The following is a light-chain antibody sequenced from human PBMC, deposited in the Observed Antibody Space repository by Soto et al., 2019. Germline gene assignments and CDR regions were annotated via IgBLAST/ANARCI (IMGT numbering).Light chain of an antibody. CDR3: SSYTTDTTWV. CDR1: SSDVGAYGY. J-gene: IGLJ3*02. CDR2: EVS. V-gene: IGLV2-14*01. Sequence: QSALTQPASVSGSPGQSITISCTGTSSDVGAYGYVSWYQQHPGTAPKLIISEVSNRPSGVSDRFSGSKSANTASLTISGLQAEDEADYYCSSYTTDTTWVFGGGTKLTVL.